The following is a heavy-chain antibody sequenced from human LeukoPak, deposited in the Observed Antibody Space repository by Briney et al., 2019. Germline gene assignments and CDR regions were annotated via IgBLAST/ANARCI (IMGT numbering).Heavy chain of an antibody. V-gene: IGHV4-4*02. CDR3: ARKRSDYYAFDI. Sequence: SETQSLTCAVSGGSISSSNWWSWVRQPPGKGLEWIGEIYHSGSSNYNPSLKSRVTISVDKSKNQFSLKLSSVTAADTAVYYCARKRSDYYAFDIWGQGTMVTVSS. D-gene: IGHD4-17*01. J-gene: IGHJ3*02. CDR2: IYHSGSS. CDR1: GGSISSSNW.